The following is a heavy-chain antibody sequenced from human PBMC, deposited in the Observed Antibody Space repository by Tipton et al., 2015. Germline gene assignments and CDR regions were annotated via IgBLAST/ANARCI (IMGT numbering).Heavy chain of an antibody. CDR1: GFIFRSYA. CDR3: ARGGIERGYSYYYGMDV. D-gene: IGHD3-16*01. Sequence: SLRLSCAASGFIFRSYAMTWVRQAPGKGLEWVSFISTGSITRYYADSVKGRFTISRDNAQNSLYLQLNSLRDEDTAVYYCARGGIERGYSYYYGMDVWGQGTTVTVS. J-gene: IGHJ6*02. V-gene: IGHV3-48*02. CDR2: ISTGSITR.